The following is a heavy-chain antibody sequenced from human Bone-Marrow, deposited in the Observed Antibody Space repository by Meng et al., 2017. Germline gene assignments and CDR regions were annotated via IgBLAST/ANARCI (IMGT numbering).Heavy chain of an antibody. CDR1: GFTFSSYW. D-gene: IGHD3-22*01. CDR3: ARGGYYYYYYYYGMDV. J-gene: IGHJ6*02. V-gene: IGHV3-7*01. Sequence: GESLKISCAASGFTFSSYWMSWVRQAPGKGLEWVANIKQDGSEKYYVDSVKGRFTISRDNAKNSLYLQMNSLRAEDTAVYYCARGGYYYYYYYYGMDVWGQGTTVTVSS. CDR2: IKQDGSEK.